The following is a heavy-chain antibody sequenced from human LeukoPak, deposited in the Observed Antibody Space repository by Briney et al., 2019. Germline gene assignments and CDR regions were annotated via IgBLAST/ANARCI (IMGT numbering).Heavy chain of an antibody. J-gene: IGHJ6*02. D-gene: IGHD3-10*01. CDR3: ARDVYYYGSGSSYGMDV. Sequence: GASVKVSCKASGYTFTSYGISWVRQAPGQGLEWMGWISAYNGNTNYAQKLLGRVTMTTDTSTSTAYMELRSLRSDDTAVYYCARDVYYYGSGSSYGMDVWGQGTTVTVSS. CDR2: ISAYNGNT. V-gene: IGHV1-18*01. CDR1: GYTFTSYG.